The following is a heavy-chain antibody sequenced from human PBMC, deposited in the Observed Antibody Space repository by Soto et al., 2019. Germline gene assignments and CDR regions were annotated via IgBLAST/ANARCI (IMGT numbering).Heavy chain of an antibody. V-gene: IGHV4-39*01. Sequence: QLQLQESGPGLVKPSETLSLTCTVSGGSISSSSLFWGWIRQPPGKGLEWIGSIHYSGSTYDNPSLKSRVTISVDTSKNQFSLKVSSVTAADTAVYYCGRFDLCSCYDFWSGYYDAPGCVYFYHGVDVWGQGTTVTVSS. CDR2: IHYSGST. J-gene: IGHJ6*02. CDR1: GGSISSSSLF. D-gene: IGHD3-3*01. CDR3: GRFDLCSCYDFWSGYYDAPGCVYFYHGVDV.